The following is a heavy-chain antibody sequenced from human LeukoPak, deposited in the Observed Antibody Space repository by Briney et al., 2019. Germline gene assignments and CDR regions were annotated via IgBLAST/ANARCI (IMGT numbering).Heavy chain of an antibody. CDR2: ISGCGGDT. D-gene: IGHD2-15*01. Sequence: GGSLRLSCAASGFTFSNYAMTWVRQAPGKGLEWVSTISGCGGDTYYADSVKGRFTVSRDNSKSTLSLQMNSLRADDTAVYYCAKGHLGYCSGGSCYFWGQGTLVTVSS. V-gene: IGHV3-23*01. CDR3: AKGHLGYCSGGSCYF. J-gene: IGHJ4*02. CDR1: GFTFSNYA.